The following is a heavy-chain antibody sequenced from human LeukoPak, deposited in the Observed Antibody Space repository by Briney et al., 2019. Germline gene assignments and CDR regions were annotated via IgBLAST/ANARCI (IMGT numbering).Heavy chain of an antibody. CDR3: ATLWSGNKINLDY. J-gene: IGHJ4*02. Sequence: KTGWSLRLSCGASGFTFNNAWMSWVRQAPGKGREWVGRIKSKIDGGTTDYAAPVKGRFTISRDDSKNTVYLQMTSLKSEDTAVYYCATLWSGNKINLDYWGQGTLVTVYS. D-gene: IGHD2-21*01. CDR1: GFTFNNAW. CDR2: IKSKIDGGTT. V-gene: IGHV3-15*01.